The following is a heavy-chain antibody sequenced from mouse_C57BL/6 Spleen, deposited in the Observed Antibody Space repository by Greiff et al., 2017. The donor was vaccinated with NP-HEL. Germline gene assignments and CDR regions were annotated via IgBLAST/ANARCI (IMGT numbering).Heavy chain of an antibody. Sequence: VQLQQSGAELVKPGASVKISCKASGYAFSSYWMNWVKQRPGKGLEWIGQIYPGDGDTNYNEKFKGKATFTADTSSNTAYMQLSSLTTEDSAIYYCARGQYFDYWGQGTTLTVSS. CDR2: IYPGDGDT. D-gene: IGHD3-3*01. CDR3: ARGQYFDY. J-gene: IGHJ2*01. V-gene: IGHV1-80*01. CDR1: GYAFSSYW.